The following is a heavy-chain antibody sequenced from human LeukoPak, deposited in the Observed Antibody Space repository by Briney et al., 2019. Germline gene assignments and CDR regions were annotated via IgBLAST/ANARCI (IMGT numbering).Heavy chain of an antibody. Sequence: ASVKVSCKASGYTFTSYGISWVRQAPGQGREWMGWISAYNGNTNYAQKLQGRVTMTTDTSTSTAYMELSRLRSDDTAVYYCAREWGSSSWFNWFDPWGQGTLVTVSS. CDR2: ISAYNGNT. D-gene: IGHD6-13*01. CDR3: AREWGSSSWFNWFDP. CDR1: GYTFTSYG. V-gene: IGHV1-18*01. J-gene: IGHJ5*02.